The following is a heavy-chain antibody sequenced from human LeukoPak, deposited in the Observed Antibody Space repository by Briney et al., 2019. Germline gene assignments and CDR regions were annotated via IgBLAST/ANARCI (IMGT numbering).Heavy chain of an antibody. V-gene: IGHV3-48*01. Sequence: GGSLRLSCAASGFTFSSYSMNWVRQAPGKGLEWVSYISSGSSTIYYADSVKGRFTISRDNAKNSLYLQMNSLRAEDTAVYYCARSRIAVAGPNWFDPWGQGTLVTVSS. CDR3: ARSRIAVAGPNWFDP. CDR2: ISSGSSTI. CDR1: GFTFSSYS. D-gene: IGHD6-19*01. J-gene: IGHJ5*02.